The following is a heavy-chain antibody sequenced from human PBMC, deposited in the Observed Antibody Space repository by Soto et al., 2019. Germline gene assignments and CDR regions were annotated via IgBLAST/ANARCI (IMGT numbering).Heavy chain of an antibody. V-gene: IGHV3-30-3*01. CDR1: GFTFSSYA. J-gene: IGHJ2*01. Sequence: VQLVXXXXGXVQPGXSXXXSXAASGFTFSSYAMHWVRQAPGKGLEWVAVISYDGSNKYYADSVKSRFTISRDNSKNTLYLQMNSLRAEDTAVYYCARPLWRNDYNWGYFDLWGRGTLVTVSS. CDR2: ISYDGSNK. D-gene: IGHD4-4*01. CDR3: ARPLWRNDYNWGYFDL.